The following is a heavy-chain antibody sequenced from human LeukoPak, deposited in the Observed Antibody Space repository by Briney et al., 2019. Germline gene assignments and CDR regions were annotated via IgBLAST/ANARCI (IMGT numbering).Heavy chain of an antibody. V-gene: IGHV3-21*01. J-gene: IGHJ4*02. CDR3: AREVVTANETGGD. CDR2: ISSSSSYI. CDR1: GFTFSSYS. D-gene: IGHD2-21*02. Sequence: PGGSLRLSCAASGFTFSSYSMNWVRQAPGKGLEWVSSISSSSSYIYDADSVKGRFTISRDNAKNSLYLQMNSLRAEDTAVYSCAREVVTANETGGDWGQGTLVTVSS.